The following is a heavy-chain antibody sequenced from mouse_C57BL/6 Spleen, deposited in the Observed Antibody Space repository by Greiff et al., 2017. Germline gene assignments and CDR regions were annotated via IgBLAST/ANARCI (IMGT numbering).Heavy chain of an antibody. CDR1: GFSFTSYA. CDR2: ICTGGGT. Sequence: VQLVESGPGLVAPSQSLSITCTVSGFSFTSYAINWVRQPPGKGLEWLGVICTGGGTNYNSALKSRLSISKENSKSQVFLKMNSMQTDDTARYYCARKAAYYAMDYWGQGTSVTVSS. J-gene: IGHJ4*01. V-gene: IGHV2-9-1*01. CDR3: ARKAAYYAMDY.